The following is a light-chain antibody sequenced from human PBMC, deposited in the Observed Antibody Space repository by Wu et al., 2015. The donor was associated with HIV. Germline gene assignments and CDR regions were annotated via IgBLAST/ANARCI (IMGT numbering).Light chain of an antibody. CDR1: QSIGSW. CDR2: KAS. V-gene: IGKV1-5*03. CDR3: QQYDTYSYS. Sequence: DIQMTQSPSILSASVGDRVTITCRASQSIGSWLAWYQQKPRKAPNLLIYKASSLESGVPSRFSGSGSGTEFTLTISSLQPDDFATYYCQQYDTYSYSFGQGTKLEIK. J-gene: IGKJ2*03.